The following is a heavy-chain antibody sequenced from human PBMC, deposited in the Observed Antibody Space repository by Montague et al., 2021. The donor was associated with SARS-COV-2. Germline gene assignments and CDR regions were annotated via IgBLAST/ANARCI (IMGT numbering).Heavy chain of an antibody. J-gene: IGHJ4*02. Sequence: RLKKKYEYAVSLKSRITINPDTSKNQFSLQVKSMTPEDTAVYYCALAVAGRGGYDYWGQGTLVTVSS. D-gene: IGHD6-19*01. CDR2: RLKKKY. V-gene: IGHV6-1*01. CDR3: ALAVAGRGGYDY.